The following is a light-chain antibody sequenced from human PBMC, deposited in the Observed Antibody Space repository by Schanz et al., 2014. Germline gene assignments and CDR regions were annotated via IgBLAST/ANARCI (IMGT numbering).Light chain of an antibody. Sequence: EIVLTQSPGTLSLSPGERATLSCRASQSVSSSYLAWYQQKPGQAPRLLMSGVHDRASGIPDRFSGSGSETDFSLTISRVEPEDFAMYYCQQYGGSPPISFGQGTRLEIK. CDR2: GVH. CDR3: QQYGGSPPIS. CDR1: QSVSSSY. V-gene: IGKV3-20*01. J-gene: IGKJ5*01.